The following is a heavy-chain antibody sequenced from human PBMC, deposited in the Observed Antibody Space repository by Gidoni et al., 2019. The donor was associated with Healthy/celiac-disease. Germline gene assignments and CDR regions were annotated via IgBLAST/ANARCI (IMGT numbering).Heavy chain of an antibody. D-gene: IGHD3-10*01. CDR1: GGTFSSYT. V-gene: IGHV1-69*08. Sequence: QVQLVQSGAEVKKPGSSVKVSCKASGGTFSSYTISWVRQAPGQGLEWMGRIISILGIANDAKKFQGRVRITADKSTSTAYMELSILRSEDTAVYYCAREQLWFGQGYYYYYGMDVWGQGTTVTVSS. CDR3: AREQLWFGQGYYYYYGMDV. CDR2: IISILGIA. J-gene: IGHJ6*02.